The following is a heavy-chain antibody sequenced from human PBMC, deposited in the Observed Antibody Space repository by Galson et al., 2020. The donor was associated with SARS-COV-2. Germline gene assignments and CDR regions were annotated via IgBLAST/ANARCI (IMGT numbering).Heavy chain of an antibody. CDR3: AKLTSY. Sequence: GGSLRLSCAASGFTFSGSSMSWLRPAPGKGREWVSAIIGSGDNTYYADSVKGRFTISRDTSKNTLYLQMNSLRADDTAVYYCAKLTSYWGQGTLVTVSS. V-gene: IGHV3-23*01. J-gene: IGHJ4*02. CDR1: GFTFSGSS. D-gene: IGHD2-21*02. CDR2: IIGSGDNT.